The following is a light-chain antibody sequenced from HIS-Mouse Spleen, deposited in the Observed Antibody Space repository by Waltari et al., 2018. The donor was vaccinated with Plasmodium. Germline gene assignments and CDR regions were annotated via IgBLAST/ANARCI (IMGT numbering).Light chain of an antibody. CDR3: QQSYSTPWT. J-gene: IGKJ1*01. Sequence: DIQMTQSPSSLSASVGDRVTITFRASQSISSDLNWYKQKPGKAHKLLIYAASSLQSGVPSRFSGSGSETDFTLTISSLQPEDFATYYCQQSYSTPWTFGQGTKVEIK. CDR2: AAS. V-gene: IGKV1-39*01. CDR1: QSISSD.